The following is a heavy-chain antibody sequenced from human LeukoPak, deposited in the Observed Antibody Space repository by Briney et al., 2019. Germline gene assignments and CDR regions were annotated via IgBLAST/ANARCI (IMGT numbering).Heavy chain of an antibody. V-gene: IGHV3-74*01. Sequence: PGGSLRLSCAASAFTFSRYWMHWVRQTPGEGLVWVSRISSDGTTTTYADSVKGRFTISGDNARNTLYLQMNSLRAEDTAVYYCARFAYDSGSLSWGQGALVTVSS. CDR1: AFTFSRYW. D-gene: IGHD3-10*01. J-gene: IGHJ5*02. CDR3: ARFAYDSGSLS. CDR2: ISSDGTTT.